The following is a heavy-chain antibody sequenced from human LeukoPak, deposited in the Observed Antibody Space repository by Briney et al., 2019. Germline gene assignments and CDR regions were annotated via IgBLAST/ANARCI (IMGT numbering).Heavy chain of an antibody. V-gene: IGHV3-7*01. Sequence: GGSLRLSCAASGFTFSAYWMSWVRQAPGKGLEWVANIKDDGSDKYYVDSVKGRFTISRDNAKNSLYPQMNSLRDDDTAVYYCARAAGGTSRDYWGQGTLVTVSS. CDR2: IKDDGSDK. CDR1: GFTFSAYW. J-gene: IGHJ4*02. D-gene: IGHD1-26*01. CDR3: ARAAGGTSRDY.